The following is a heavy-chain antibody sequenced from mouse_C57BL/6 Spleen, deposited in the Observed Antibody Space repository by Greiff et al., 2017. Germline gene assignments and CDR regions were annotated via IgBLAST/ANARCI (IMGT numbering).Heavy chain of an antibody. CDR1: GYAFSSSW. CDR3: ARGDYYGSSLMDY. V-gene: IGHV1-82*01. Sequence: QVQLQQSGPELVKPGASVKISCKASGYAFSSSWMNWVQQRPGKGLEWIGRIYPGDGDTNYNGKFKGKATLTADKSSSTAYMQLSSLTSEDSAVYFCARGDYYGSSLMDYWGQGTSVTVSS. J-gene: IGHJ4*01. D-gene: IGHD1-1*01. CDR2: IYPGDGDT.